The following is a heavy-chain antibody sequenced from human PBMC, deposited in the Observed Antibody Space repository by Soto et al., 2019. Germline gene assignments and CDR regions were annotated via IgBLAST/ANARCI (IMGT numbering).Heavy chain of an antibody. D-gene: IGHD2-21*01. Sequence: EVQLVESGGGLVQPGGSLRLSCAASGFTFSSYWMSWVRQAPGKGLEWVANIKQDGSEKYYVDSVKGRFTISRDNAKNSLYLQMNRLRAEDTAVYYCARTYDGLAFDIWGQGTMVTVSS. CDR2: IKQDGSEK. J-gene: IGHJ3*02. V-gene: IGHV3-7*01. CDR3: ARTYDGLAFDI. CDR1: GFTFSSYW.